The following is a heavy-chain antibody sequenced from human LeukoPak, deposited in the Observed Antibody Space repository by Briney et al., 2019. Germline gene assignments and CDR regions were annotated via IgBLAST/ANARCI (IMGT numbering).Heavy chain of an antibody. D-gene: IGHD6-19*01. CDR2: INTSGTT. V-gene: IGHV4-4*07. Sequence: SETLSLTCTVSGGSISGYQWSWIRQPAGKGLECIGRINTSGTTNYNPSLKSRVTMSVDTSKNQFSLKLSSVTAADPAVYYCASGHNSGWGYFDYWGQGSLVTVSS. CDR1: GGSISGYQ. J-gene: IGHJ4*02. CDR3: ASGHNSGWGYFDY.